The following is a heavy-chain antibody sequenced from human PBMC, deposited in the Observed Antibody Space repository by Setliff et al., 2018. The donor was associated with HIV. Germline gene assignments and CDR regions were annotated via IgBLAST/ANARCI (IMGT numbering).Heavy chain of an antibody. D-gene: IGHD6-13*01. Sequence: GASVKVSCKASGGTFSSYAISWVRQAPGQGLEWMGGIIPIFGTANYAQNFQGRVTITTDESTSTVYMELSSLRSEDTAVYYCATGRIPGIPAVIVYWGQGTLVTISS. CDR1: GGTFSSYA. CDR2: IIPIFGTA. V-gene: IGHV1-69*05. J-gene: IGHJ4*02. CDR3: ATGRIPGIPAVIVY.